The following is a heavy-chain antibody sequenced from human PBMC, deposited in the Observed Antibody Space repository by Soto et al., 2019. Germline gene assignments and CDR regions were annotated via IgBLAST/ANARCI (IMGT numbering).Heavy chain of an antibody. J-gene: IGHJ4*02. CDR2: ISSSSSYT. D-gene: IGHD3-22*01. CDR1: GFTFSDYY. V-gene: IGHV3-11*06. CDR3: ARVRITMIVVAREFDY. Sequence: GGSLRLSCAASGFTFSDYYMSWIRQAPGKGLEWVSYISSSSSYTNYADSVKGRFTISRDNAKNSLYLQMNSLRAEDTAVYYCARVRITMIVVAREFDYWGQGTLVTVSS.